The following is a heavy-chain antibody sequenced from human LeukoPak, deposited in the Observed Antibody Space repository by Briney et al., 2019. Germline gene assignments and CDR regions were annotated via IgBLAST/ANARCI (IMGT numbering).Heavy chain of an antibody. CDR3: AKPTRDVIPPSGGGGSNWFDP. J-gene: IGHJ5*02. CDR2: INPNSGGT. CDR1: GYTFTGYY. V-gene: IGHV1-2*02. Sequence: ASVKVSCKASGYTFTGYYMHWVRQAPGQGLEWMGWINPNSGGTNYAQKFQDRVTMTRDTSISTAYMELSRLRSDDTAVYYCAKPTRDVIPPSGGGGSNWFDPWGQGTLVTVSS. D-gene: IGHD3-16*01.